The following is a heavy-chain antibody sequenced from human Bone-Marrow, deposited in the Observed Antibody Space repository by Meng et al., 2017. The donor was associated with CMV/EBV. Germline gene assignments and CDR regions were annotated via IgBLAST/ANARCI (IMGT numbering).Heavy chain of an antibody. Sequence: ASVKVSCKASGYTFTSYYMHWVRQALGQGLEWMGIINPSGGSTSYAQKFQGRVTMTRDTSTSTVYMELSSLRSDDTAVYYCARGVSSSSPWYYYGMDVWGQGTTVTVSS. J-gene: IGHJ6*02. CDR2: INPSGGST. V-gene: IGHV1-46*01. D-gene: IGHD6-6*01. CDR3: ARGVSSSSPWYYYGMDV. CDR1: GYTFTSYY.